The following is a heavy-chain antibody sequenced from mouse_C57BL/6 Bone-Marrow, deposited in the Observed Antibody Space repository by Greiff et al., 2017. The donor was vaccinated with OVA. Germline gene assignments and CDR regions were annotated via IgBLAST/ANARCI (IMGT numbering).Heavy chain of an antibody. J-gene: IGHJ4*01. V-gene: IGHV7-1*01. CDR3: ARDAALITTVVAEGYAMDY. CDR1: GFTFSDFY. Sequence: EVQVVESGGGLVQSGRSLRLSCATSGFTFSDFYMEWVRQAPGKGLEWIAASRNKANDYTTEYSASVKGRFIVSRDTSQSILYLQMNALRAEDTAIYYCARDAALITTVVAEGYAMDYWGQGTSVTVSS. CDR2: SRNKANDYTT. D-gene: IGHD1-1*01.